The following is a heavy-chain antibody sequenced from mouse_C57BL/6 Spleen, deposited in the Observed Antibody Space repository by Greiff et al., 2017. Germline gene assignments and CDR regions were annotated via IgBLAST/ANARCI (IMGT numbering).Heavy chain of an antibody. CDR2: VSSGGAYI. CDR3: TRVYYGSRKDWYFGV. V-gene: IGHV5-9-1*02. Sequence: VMLVESGEGLVKPGGSLKLSCAAAGFTFSSYAMSWVRRTPETRLELFAYVSSGGAYIYYADSVKGRFTISRDYARHTLYLQMSSLESEDTAMYYCTRVYYGSRKDWYFGVWGTGGTVTVT. CDR1: GFTFSSYA. J-gene: IGHJ1*03. D-gene: IGHD1-1*01.